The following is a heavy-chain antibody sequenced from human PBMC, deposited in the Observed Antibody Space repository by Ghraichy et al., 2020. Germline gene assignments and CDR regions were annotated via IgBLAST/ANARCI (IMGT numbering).Heavy chain of an antibody. D-gene: IGHD3-3*01. V-gene: IGHV3-23*01. CDR1: GFTFSSYA. CDR3: AKATTYYDFWSGYPKIDAFDI. Sequence: GGSLRRSCAASGFTFSSYAMSWVRQAPGKGLEWVSAISGSGGSTYYADSVKGRFTISRDNSKNTLYLQMNSLRAEDTAVYYCAKATTYYDFWSGYPKIDAFDIWGQGTMVTVSS. J-gene: IGHJ3*02. CDR2: ISGSGGST.